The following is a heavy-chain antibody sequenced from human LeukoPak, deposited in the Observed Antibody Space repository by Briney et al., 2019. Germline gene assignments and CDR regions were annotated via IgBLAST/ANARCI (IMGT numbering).Heavy chain of an antibody. Sequence: PSETLSLTCAVYGGSFSGYYWSWIRQPPGKGLEWIGEINHSGSTNYNPSLKSRVTISVDKSKNQFSLKLSSVTAADTAVYYCARHKIGYDHYYYMDVWGKGTTVTISS. CDR3: ARHKIGYDHYYYMDV. CDR2: INHSGST. CDR1: GGSFSGYY. V-gene: IGHV4-34*01. J-gene: IGHJ6*03. D-gene: IGHD5-12*01.